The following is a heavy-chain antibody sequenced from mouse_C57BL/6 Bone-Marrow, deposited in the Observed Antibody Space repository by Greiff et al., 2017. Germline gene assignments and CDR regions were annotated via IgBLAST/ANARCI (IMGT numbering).Heavy chain of an antibody. CDR3: TTGFSYFDY. CDR1: GFNIKDDY. J-gene: IGHJ2*01. CDR2: IDPENGDT. Sequence: EVQRVESGAELVRPGASVKLSCTASGFNIKDDYMHWVKQRPEQGLEWIGWIDPENGDTEYASKFQGKATITADTSSNTAYLQLSSLTSEDTAVYYCTTGFSYFDYWGQGTTLTVSS. V-gene: IGHV14-4*01.